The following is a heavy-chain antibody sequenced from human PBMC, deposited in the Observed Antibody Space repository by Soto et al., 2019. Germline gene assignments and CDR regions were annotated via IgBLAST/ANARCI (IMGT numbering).Heavy chain of an antibody. CDR2: ITWNSGII. CDR1: GFTFDDYA. J-gene: IGHJ2*01. Sequence: EVQLVESGGGLVQPGRYLRLSCAASGFTFDDYAMHWVRQPPGKGLEWVSGITWNSGIIGYAGSVKGRFTISRDNAKNSLYLQMSSLRPEDTAMYYCAKDQGYSTSYYGYVDLWGRGTLVTVSS. D-gene: IGHD6-13*01. V-gene: IGHV3-9*01. CDR3: AKDQGYSTSYYGYVDL.